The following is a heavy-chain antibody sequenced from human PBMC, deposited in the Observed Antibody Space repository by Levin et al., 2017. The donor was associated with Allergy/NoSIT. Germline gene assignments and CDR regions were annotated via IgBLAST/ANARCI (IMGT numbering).Heavy chain of an antibody. CDR3: ARPHSRAYSYAMDV. CDR2: FCTGGIT. J-gene: IGHJ6*02. CDR1: GFSVSDHC. D-gene: IGHD1-26*01. V-gene: IGHV3-53*01. Sequence: PGESLKISCAVSGFSVSDHCMSWVRQVPGKGLEWVSIFCTGGITYYTDSVKGRFTLSRDNSENTLFLQMNSLRAEDTAIYFCARPHSRAYSYAMDVWGQGTAVTVSS.